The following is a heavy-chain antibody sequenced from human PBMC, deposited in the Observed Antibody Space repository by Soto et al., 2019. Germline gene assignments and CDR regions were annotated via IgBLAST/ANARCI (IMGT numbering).Heavy chain of an antibody. CDR2: IYYTGST. D-gene: IGHD6-6*01. V-gene: IGHV4-59*01. CDR1: GGSISSYY. CDR3: TTRPSSVGWFDP. Sequence: SETLSLTCSISGGSISSYYWTWIRQPPGKGLEWIGNIYYTGSTNYSPSLRSRVTISIDTSKNQFSLQLTSVTAADTAMYYCTTRPSSVGWFDPWGQGTLVTVSS. J-gene: IGHJ5*02.